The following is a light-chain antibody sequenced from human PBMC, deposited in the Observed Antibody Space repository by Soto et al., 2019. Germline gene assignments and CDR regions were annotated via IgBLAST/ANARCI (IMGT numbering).Light chain of an antibody. CDR1: QSISGW. V-gene: IGKV1-5*03. Sequence: DIQMTQSPSTLSASVGDRVTITCRASQSISGWLAWYQQKPGKAPKLLIYKASSLESGVPSRFSDSGSGTEFTLTISSLQPDDFATFYCQQYNNYGSWTFGQGTKVEIK. CDR2: KAS. J-gene: IGKJ1*01. CDR3: QQYNNYGSWT.